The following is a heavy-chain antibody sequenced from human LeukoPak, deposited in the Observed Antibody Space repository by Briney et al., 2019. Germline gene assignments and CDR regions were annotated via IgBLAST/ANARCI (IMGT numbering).Heavy chain of an antibody. V-gene: IGHV3-23*01. J-gene: IGHJ4*02. CDR2: ISGSGGST. CDR1: GFTLRGYG. Sequence: GGSLRLSCAASGFTLRGYGMHWVRQAPGKGLEWVSAISGSGGSTYYADSVKGRFTISRDNSKNTLYLQMHSLRAEDTAVYYCAGRGSGSYFDYWGQGTLVTVSS. CDR3: AGRGSGSYFDY. D-gene: IGHD3-10*01.